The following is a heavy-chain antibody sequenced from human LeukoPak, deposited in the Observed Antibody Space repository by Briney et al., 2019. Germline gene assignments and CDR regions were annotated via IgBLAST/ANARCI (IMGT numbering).Heavy chain of an antibody. Sequence: SETLSLTYTLSGASISSYYWSGIRQPAGKGLEWIGRIYTSGSANYNPSLKSRVTMSVDTSKNQFSLKLSSVTAADTAVYYCARVDYYSYISGYYDNDYWGQGTLVTVSS. J-gene: IGHJ4*02. CDR2: IYTSGSA. CDR3: ARVDYYSYISGYYDNDY. D-gene: IGHD3-22*01. CDR1: GASISSYY. V-gene: IGHV4-4*07.